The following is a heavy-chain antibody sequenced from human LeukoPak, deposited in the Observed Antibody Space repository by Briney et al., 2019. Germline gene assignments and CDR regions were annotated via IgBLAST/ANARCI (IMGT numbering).Heavy chain of an antibody. CDR3: ARISPMVRGVKPFDY. Sequence: SETLSLTCAVYGGSFSGYYWSWIRQPPGKGLEWIGEINHSGSTNYNPSLKSRVTISVDTSKNQFSLKLSSVTAADTAVYYCARISPMVRGVKPFDYWGQGALVTVSS. V-gene: IGHV4-34*01. J-gene: IGHJ4*02. D-gene: IGHD3-10*01. CDR1: GGSFSGYY. CDR2: INHSGST.